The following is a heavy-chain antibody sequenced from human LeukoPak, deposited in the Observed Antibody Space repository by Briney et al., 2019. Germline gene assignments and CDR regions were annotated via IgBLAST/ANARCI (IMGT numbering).Heavy chain of an antibody. D-gene: IGHD5-12*01. V-gene: IGHV1-69*13. CDR1: GGTFSSYA. CDR2: IIPIFGTA. Sequence: GASVKVSCKASGGTFSSYAISWVRQAPGQGLEWMGGIIPIFGTANYAQKFQGRVTITADESTSTAYMELSSLRSEDTAVYYCAKRGGTLYSGYDWGSFDYWGQGTLVTVSS. CDR3: AKRGGTLYSGYDWGSFDY. J-gene: IGHJ4*02.